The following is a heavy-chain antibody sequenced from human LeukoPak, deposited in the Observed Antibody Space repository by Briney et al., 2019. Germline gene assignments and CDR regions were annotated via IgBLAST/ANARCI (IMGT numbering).Heavy chain of an antibody. Sequence: GESLKISCKGSGYSFTSYWIGWVRQMPGKGLEWMGIIYPGDSDTRYSPSFQGQVTISADKSISTAYLQWSSLKASDTAMYYCARRRFYGRQLVPGYFDYWGQGTLVTVSS. CDR1: GYSFTSYW. V-gene: IGHV5-51*01. CDR3: ARRRFYGRQLVPGYFDY. J-gene: IGHJ4*02. CDR2: IYPGDSDT. D-gene: IGHD6-13*01.